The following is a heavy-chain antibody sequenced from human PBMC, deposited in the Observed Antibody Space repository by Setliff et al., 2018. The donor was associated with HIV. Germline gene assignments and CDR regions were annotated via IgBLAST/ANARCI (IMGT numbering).Heavy chain of an antibody. D-gene: IGHD3-3*01. CDR3: AKEGGLYFGMLIHDAIDL. V-gene: IGHV4-61*09. CDR2: VYTTGGT. CDR1: GGSISSGIYY. Sequence: SETLSLTCTVSGGSISSGIYYWIWIRQPAGKGLEWIGHVYTTGGTNYNPSLESRLTISGDTSRNQFSLKLNSVTAADTAVYYCAKEGGLYFGMLIHDAIDLWGQGTMVTVS. J-gene: IGHJ3*01.